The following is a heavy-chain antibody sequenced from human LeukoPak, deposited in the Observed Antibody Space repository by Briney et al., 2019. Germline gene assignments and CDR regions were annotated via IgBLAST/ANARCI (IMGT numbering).Heavy chain of an antibody. CDR3: ARDLVGGAFDI. V-gene: IGHV3-30-3*01. Sequence: HPGGSLRLSCAASGFTLNDYAIHWVRQAPGKGLEWVAVISYDGSTKYYADSVKGRFTISRDNSKNTLYLQMNSLRTEDTAVYYCARDLVGGAFDIWGQGTMVTVSS. J-gene: IGHJ3*02. CDR2: ISYDGSTK. D-gene: IGHD1-26*01. CDR1: GFTLNDYA.